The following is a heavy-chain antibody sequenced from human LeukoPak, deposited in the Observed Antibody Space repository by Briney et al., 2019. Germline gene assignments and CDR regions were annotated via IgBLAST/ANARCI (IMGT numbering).Heavy chain of an antibody. J-gene: IGHJ4*02. D-gene: IGHD6-19*01. CDR1: GYTFTSYD. V-gene: IGHV1-8*01. CDR3: ARSSKIAVGDY. CDR2: MNPNSGNT. Sequence: GASVKVSRKASGYTFTSYDINWVRQATGQGLEWMGWMNPNSGNTGFAQKFQGRVTMTRNTSISTAYMELSSLRSEDTAVYYCARSSKIAVGDYWGQGTLVTVSS.